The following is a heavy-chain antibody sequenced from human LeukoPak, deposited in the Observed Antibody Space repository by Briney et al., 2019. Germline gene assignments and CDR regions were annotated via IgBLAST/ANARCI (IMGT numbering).Heavy chain of an antibody. CDR3: ARRPTMVRGVIQMYYFDY. D-gene: IGHD3-10*01. CDR1: GGSFNGYY. Sequence: PSETLSLTCAVYGGSFNGYYWSWIRQPPGRGLEWIGEINHSGSTNYNPSLKSRVTISVDTSKNQFSLKLSSVTAADTAVYYCARRPTMVRGVIQMYYFDYWGQGTLVTVSS. V-gene: IGHV4-34*01. J-gene: IGHJ4*02. CDR2: INHSGST.